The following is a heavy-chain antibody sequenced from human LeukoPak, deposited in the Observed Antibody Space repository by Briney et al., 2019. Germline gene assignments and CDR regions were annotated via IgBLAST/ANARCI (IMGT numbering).Heavy chain of an antibody. Sequence: GGSLRLSCAASGVTFNYNFMSWVRQAPGKGLEWVSTISGSGGSTYYADSVKGRFTISRDNSKNTLYLQMNSLRAEDTAVYYCAKHRGSAAGPFDYWGQGTLVTVSS. J-gene: IGHJ4*02. V-gene: IGHV3-23*01. CDR3: AKHRGSAAGPFDY. D-gene: IGHD6-13*01. CDR1: GVTFNYNF. CDR2: ISGSGGST.